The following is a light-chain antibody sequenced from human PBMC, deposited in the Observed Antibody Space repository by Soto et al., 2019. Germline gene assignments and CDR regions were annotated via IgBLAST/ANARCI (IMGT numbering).Light chain of an antibody. J-gene: IGKJ4*01. CDR3: QQLSRYPLT. V-gene: IGKV1-9*01. CDR2: SAS. Sequence: DIQLTQSPSVLSASFRDTATITCRASQALSNYLAWYQQKPGKAPDLLIYSASTLQSGVPSRFSGSGSETEFSLTIRASQPEDFATYYCQQLSRYPLTFGGGTKVDIK. CDR1: QALSNY.